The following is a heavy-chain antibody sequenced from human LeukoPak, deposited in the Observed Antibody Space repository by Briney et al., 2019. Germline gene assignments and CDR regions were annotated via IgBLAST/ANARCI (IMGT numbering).Heavy chain of an antibody. Sequence: NPSETLSLTCTVSGGSISSGDYYWSWIRQPPGKGLEWIGRIYTSGSTNYNPSLKSRVTMSVDTSKNQFSLKLSSVTAADTAVYYCARVAAGHLVLGYYYYMDVWGKGTTVTVSS. D-gene: IGHD6-13*01. J-gene: IGHJ6*03. CDR2: IYTSGST. CDR3: ARVAAGHLVLGYYYYMDV. V-gene: IGHV4-61*02. CDR1: GGSISSGDYY.